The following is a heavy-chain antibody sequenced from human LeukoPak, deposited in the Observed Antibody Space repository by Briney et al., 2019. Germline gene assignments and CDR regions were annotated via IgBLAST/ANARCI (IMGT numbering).Heavy chain of an antibody. CDR1: GGTFSSYT. V-gene: IGHV1-69*04. Sequence: SVKVSCKASGGTFSSYTISWVRQAPGQGLEWMGRIIPILGIANYAQKFQGRVTITADKSTSTAYMELSSLRSEDTAVYYCARDGDSEWTGISAFDIWGQGTMVTVSS. CDR2: IIPILGIA. J-gene: IGHJ3*02. D-gene: IGHD7-27*01. CDR3: ARDGDSEWTGISAFDI.